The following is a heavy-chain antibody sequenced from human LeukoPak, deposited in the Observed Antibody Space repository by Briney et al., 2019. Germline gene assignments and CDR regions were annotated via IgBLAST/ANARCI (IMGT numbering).Heavy chain of an antibody. CDR1: GYTFTGYY. CDR3: ARDAPPYSSSWYRGGFDY. V-gene: IGHV1-2*02. J-gene: IGHJ4*02. CDR2: INPNSGGT. Sequence: GASVKVSCKASGYTFTGYYMHWVRQAPGQGLEWMGWINPNSGGTNYAQKFQGRVTMTRDTSISTAYMELSRLRSDDTAVYYCARDAPPYSSSWYRGGFDYWGQGTLVTVSS. D-gene: IGHD6-13*01.